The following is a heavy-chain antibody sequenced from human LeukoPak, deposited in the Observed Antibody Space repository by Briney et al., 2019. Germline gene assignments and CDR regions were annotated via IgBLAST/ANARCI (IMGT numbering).Heavy chain of an antibody. Sequence: PSETLSLTCTVSGGSISSYYWSWIRQPPGKGLEWIGYIYHSGSTYYNPSLKSRVTISVDRSKNQFSLKLSSVTAADTAVYYCARGPYYYDSSGYYATRGYNWFDPWGQGTLVTVSS. CDR1: GGSISSYY. J-gene: IGHJ5*02. D-gene: IGHD3-22*01. V-gene: IGHV4-59*12. CDR2: IYHSGST. CDR3: ARGPYYYDSSGYYATRGYNWFDP.